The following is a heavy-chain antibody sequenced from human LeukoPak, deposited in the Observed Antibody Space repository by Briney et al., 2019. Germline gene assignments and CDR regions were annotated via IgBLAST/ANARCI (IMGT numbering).Heavy chain of an antibody. CDR1: GFTFSSYS. CDR3: ARDSYYDFWSGYYTNYYYFDY. V-gene: IGHV3-21*01. J-gene: IGHJ4*02. CDR2: ISSGSYI. D-gene: IGHD3-3*01. Sequence: PGRSLTLSCAPSGFTFSSYSMNWVRQAPGKGLEWVSSISSGSYIYYADSVKGRFTISRDNADTSLYPQMNSLRAEDTAVYYCARDSYYDFWSGYYTNYYYFDYWGQGTLVTVSS.